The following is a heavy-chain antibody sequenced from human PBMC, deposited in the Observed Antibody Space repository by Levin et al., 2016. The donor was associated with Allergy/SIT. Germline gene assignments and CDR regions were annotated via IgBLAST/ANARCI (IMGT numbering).Heavy chain of an antibody. Sequence: GESLKISCAASGFTFSSYGMHWVRQAPGKGLEWVAVISYDGSNKYYADSVKGRFTISRDNSKNTLYLQMNSLRAEDTAVYYCAKVSYMWLDSAFDYWGQGTLVTVSS. V-gene: IGHV3-30*18. D-gene: IGHD6-19*01. CDR1: GFTFSSYG. CDR3: AKVSYMWLDSAFDY. CDR2: ISYDGSNK. J-gene: IGHJ4*02.